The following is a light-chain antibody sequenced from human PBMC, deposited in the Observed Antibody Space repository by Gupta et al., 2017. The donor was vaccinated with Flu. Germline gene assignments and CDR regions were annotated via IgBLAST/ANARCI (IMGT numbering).Light chain of an antibody. CDR2: GAS. J-gene: IGKJ4*01. CDR1: QRIADY. CDR3: QQYDNWQLS. Sequence: IVMTQSPATLYVSPGERATLSCGASQRIADYVAWYQRKPGQTPRLLIYGASTRATGVPARFSGSGSGTDFTLTISSLQSEDFAVYYCQQYDNWQLSFGGGTKVEIK. V-gene: IGKV3-15*01.